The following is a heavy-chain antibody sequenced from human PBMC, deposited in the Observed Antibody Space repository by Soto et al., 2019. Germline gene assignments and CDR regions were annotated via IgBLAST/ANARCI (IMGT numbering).Heavy chain of an antibody. CDR1: GFTFSSYG. D-gene: IGHD5-18*01. CDR2: ISGISGRT. V-gene: IGHV3-23*01. J-gene: IGHJ6*02. Sequence: EMQLLESGGGLVQPGGSLRLSCVASGFTFSSYGMSWVRQAPGKGLEWVAGISGISGRTDYADSVKGRFTISRDNSNNILYLQLNSLRAEDTAIYYRAKQRKYRAYYYPMDVWGQGATVTVSS. CDR3: AKQRKYRAYYYPMDV.